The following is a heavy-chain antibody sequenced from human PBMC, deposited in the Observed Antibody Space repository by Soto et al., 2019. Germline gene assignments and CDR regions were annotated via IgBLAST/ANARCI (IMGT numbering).Heavy chain of an antibody. CDR3: ARALQTHRRIVGATTGFDY. D-gene: IGHD1-26*01. V-gene: IGHV1-69*13. J-gene: IGHJ4*02. CDR1: GGTFSSYA. Sequence: SVKVSCKASGGTFSSYAISWVRQAPGQGLEWMGGIIPIFGTANYAQKFQGRVTITADESTSTAYMELSSLRSEDTAVYYCARALQTHRRIVGATTGFDYWAREPWSPSPQ. CDR2: IIPIFGTA.